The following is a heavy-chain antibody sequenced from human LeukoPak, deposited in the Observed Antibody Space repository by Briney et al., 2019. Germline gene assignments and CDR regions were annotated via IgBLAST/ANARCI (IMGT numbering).Heavy chain of an antibody. J-gene: IGHJ4*02. D-gene: IGHD6-13*01. Sequence: SETLSLTCTVSGGSISSSSYYWNWFRQPAGKGLEYIGRIYNSGSTNYNPSLKSRVTISVDTPKNQFPLKLTSVTASDSAVYYCASSNWLRDANFDSWGQGTLVTVSS. CDR1: GGSISSSSYY. V-gene: IGHV4-61*02. CDR2: IYNSGST. CDR3: ASSNWLRDANFDS.